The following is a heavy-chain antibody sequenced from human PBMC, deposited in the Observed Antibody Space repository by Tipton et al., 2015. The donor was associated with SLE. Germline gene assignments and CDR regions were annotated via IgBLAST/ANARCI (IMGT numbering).Heavy chain of an antibody. CDR2: INHSGST. CDR1: GGSFSGYY. D-gene: IGHD3-22*01. V-gene: IGHV4-34*01. Sequence: TLSLTCAVYGGSFSGYYWSWIRQPPGKGLEWIGEINHSGSTNYNPSLKSRVTISVDTSKNQFSLKLSSVTAADTAVYYCARLTSGYYPSDYWGQGTLVTVSS. CDR3: ARLTSGYYPSDY. J-gene: IGHJ4*02.